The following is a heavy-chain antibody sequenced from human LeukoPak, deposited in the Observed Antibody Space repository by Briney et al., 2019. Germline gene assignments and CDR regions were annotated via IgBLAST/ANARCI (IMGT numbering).Heavy chain of an antibody. J-gene: IGHJ4*02. CDR3: ARIANSGYARTYYFDY. Sequence: PSETLSLTCTVSGGSISSGDYYWSWIRQPPGKGLEWIGYIYYSGSTNYNPSLKSRVTISVDTSKNQFSLKLSSVTAADTAVYYCARIANSGYARTYYFDYWGQGTLVTVSS. V-gene: IGHV4-61*08. CDR1: GGSISSGDYY. D-gene: IGHD5-12*01. CDR2: IYYSGST.